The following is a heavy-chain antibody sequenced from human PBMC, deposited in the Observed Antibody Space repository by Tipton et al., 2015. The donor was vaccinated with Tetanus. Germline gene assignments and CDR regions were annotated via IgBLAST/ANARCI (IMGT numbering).Heavy chain of an antibody. V-gene: IGHV5-51*01. CDR1: GYIFNSYW. CDR3: ARAHCTDGVCNFDF. Sequence: QLVQSGGEVKKPGESLKISCKGSGYIFNSYWIGWVRQKPGKGLEWMGIIYPGDSDTRYSPSFQGQVTISVDKSINTAYLQGGSLKASDSSMFYCARAHCTDGVCNFDFWGQGALVTVAS. D-gene: IGHD2-8*01. J-gene: IGHJ4*02. CDR2: IYPGDSDT.